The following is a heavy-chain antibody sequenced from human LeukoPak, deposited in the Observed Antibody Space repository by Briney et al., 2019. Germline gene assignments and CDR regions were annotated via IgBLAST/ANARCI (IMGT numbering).Heavy chain of an antibody. CDR3: AVDEYYYDSSGKLDY. D-gene: IGHD3-22*01. V-gene: IGHV1-46*01. CDR2: INPSGGST. Sequence: ASVKVSCKASGYTFTSYYMDWVRQAPGQGLEWMGIINPSGGSTSYAQKFQGRVTMTRDTSTSTVYMELSSLRSEDTAVYYCAVDEYYYDSSGKLDYWGQGTLVTVSS. J-gene: IGHJ4*02. CDR1: GYTFTSYY.